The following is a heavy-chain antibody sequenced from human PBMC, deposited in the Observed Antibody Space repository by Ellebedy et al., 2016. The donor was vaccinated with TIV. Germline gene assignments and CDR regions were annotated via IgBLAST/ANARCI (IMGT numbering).Heavy chain of an antibody. CDR2: ISSSSSTI. Sequence: GESLKISCAASGFTFSSYSMNWVRQAPGKGLEWVSYISSSSSTIYYADSVKGRFTISRDNSKNTLYVQMNSLRAEDTAVYYCAGGISVAGTSLGFWGQGTLVTVSS. J-gene: IGHJ4*02. CDR1: GFTFSSYS. CDR3: AGGISVAGTSLGF. V-gene: IGHV3-48*01. D-gene: IGHD6-19*01.